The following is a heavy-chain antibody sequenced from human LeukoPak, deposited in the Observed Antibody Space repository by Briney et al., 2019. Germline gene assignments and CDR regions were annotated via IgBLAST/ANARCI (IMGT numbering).Heavy chain of an antibody. CDR1: GYTFTGYY. V-gene: IGHV1-2*02. CDR3: ARVGAAAGTGELVY. CDR2: INPNSGGT. J-gene: IGHJ4*02. D-gene: IGHD6-13*01. Sequence: GASVKVSCKASGYTFTGYYMHWVRQAPGQGLEWMGWINPNSGGTYYAQKFQGRVTMTRDTSISTAYMELSRLRSDDTAVYYCARVGAAAGTGELVYWGQGTLVTVSS.